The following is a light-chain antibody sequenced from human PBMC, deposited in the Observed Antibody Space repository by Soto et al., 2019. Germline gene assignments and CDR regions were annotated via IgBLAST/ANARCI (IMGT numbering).Light chain of an antibody. CDR1: QSISSW. J-gene: IGKJ1*01. Sequence: DIQMSQSPSTLSASVGDRVTITCRASQSISSWLAWYQQKPGKAPKLLIYKASILESGVPSRFSGSGSGTEFTLTISSLQPDDFATYYCQQYNSYWWTFGQGTKVEIK. V-gene: IGKV1-5*03. CDR3: QQYNSYWWT. CDR2: KAS.